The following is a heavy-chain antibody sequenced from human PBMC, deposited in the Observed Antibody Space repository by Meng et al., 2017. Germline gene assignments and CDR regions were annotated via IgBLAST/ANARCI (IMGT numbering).Heavy chain of an antibody. Sequence: QVQLVQSGAEVKEPLGASWKISCKASGYTFNNYAMHWVRQAPGQRLEWMGWINAGNGDTKFSQKFQGRVSISRDTSASTAYMELRSLRFEDTAVYYCATTLNYDFWSGFYYWGQGTLVTVSS. CDR2: INAGNGDT. CDR3: ATTLNYDFWSGFYY. V-gene: IGHV1-3*01. J-gene: IGHJ4*02. CDR1: GYTFNNYA. D-gene: IGHD3-3*01.